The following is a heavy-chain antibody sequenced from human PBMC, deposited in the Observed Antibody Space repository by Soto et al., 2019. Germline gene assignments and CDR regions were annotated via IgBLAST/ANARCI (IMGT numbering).Heavy chain of an antibody. CDR2: IIPIFGTA. Sequence: SVKVSCKASGGTFSSYAISWVRQAPGQGLEWMGGIIPIFGTANYAQKFQGRVTITADKSTSTAYMELSSLRSEDTAVYYCARAGGSSSVVSYYYYGMDVWGQGTTVTVPS. D-gene: IGHD6-6*01. V-gene: IGHV1-69*06. CDR1: GGTFSSYA. CDR3: ARAGGSSSVVSYYYYGMDV. J-gene: IGHJ6*02.